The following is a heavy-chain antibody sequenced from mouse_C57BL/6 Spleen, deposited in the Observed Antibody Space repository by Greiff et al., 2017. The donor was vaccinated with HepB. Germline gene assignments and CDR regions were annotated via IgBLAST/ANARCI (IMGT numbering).Heavy chain of an antibody. V-gene: IGHV5-9*01. Sequence: EVQRVESGGGLVKPGGSLKLSCAASGFTFSSYTMSWVRQTPEKRLEWVATISGGGGNTYYPDSVKGRVTISRDNAKNTLYLQMSSLRSADTALYYCAKGESWFAYWGQGTLVTVSA. J-gene: IGHJ3*01. CDR1: GFTFSSYT. CDR3: AKGESWFAY. CDR2: ISGGGGNT.